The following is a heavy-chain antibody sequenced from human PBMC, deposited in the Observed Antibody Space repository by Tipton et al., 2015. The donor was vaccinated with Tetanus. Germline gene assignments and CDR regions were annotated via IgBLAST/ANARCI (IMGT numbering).Heavy chain of an antibody. J-gene: IGHJ4*02. CDR3: ARASQMGSTMVRGIIPTLDY. CDR2: IRLSDGTT. D-gene: IGHD3-10*01. V-gene: IGHV3-23*01. CDR1: GFTFDDYA. Sequence: GSLRLSCAASGFTFDDYAMHWVRQAPGKGLEWVSVIRLSDGTTYYADSVKGRFTISRDNFKNTLYLQMNSLKDADTAVYYCARASQMGSTMVRGIIPTLDYWGQGTLVTVSS.